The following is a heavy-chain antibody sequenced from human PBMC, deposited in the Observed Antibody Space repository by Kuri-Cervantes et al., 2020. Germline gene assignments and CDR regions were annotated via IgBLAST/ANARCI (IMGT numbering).Heavy chain of an antibody. CDR2: IHSGGST. V-gene: IGHV3-53*01. D-gene: IGHD6-19*01. J-gene: IGHJ6*02. CDR1: GFTFSSYA. CDR3: ARVGVYSSGWGGNYYYGMDV. Sequence: GGSLRLSCAASGFTFSSYAMSWVRQAPGKGLEWVSVIHSGGSTYYADSVKGRFTISRDNSKNTLYLQMNSLRAEDTAVYYCARVGVYSSGWGGNYYYGMDVWGQGTTVTVSS.